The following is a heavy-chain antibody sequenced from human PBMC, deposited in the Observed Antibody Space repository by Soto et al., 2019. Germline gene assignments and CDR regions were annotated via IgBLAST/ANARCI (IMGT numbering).Heavy chain of an antibody. CDR1: GGSFSGYY. V-gene: IGHV4-34*01. CDR3: ARGPLWSPDDSWFDP. D-gene: IGHD3-3*01. CDR2: INHSGST. J-gene: IGHJ5*02. Sequence: ASETLSLTCGVYGGSFSGYYWNWIRQPPGKGLEWIGEINHSGSTNYNPSLKSRATISVDTAKNQFSLKVRYVTAADTAVYYCARGPLWSPDDSWFDPWGQGTLVTVSS.